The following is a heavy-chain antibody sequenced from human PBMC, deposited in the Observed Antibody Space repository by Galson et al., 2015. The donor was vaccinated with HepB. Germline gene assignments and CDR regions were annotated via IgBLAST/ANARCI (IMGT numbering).Heavy chain of an antibody. Sequence: SLRLSCAASGFTFSRYGMHWVRQAPGKGLEWVAVISYGGSNKYYADSVKGRFTISRDNSKNTLYLQMNSLRAEDTAVYYCAKDVYSSGYFDYWGQGTLVTVSS. CDR2: ISYGGSNK. J-gene: IGHJ4*02. V-gene: IGHV3-30*18. CDR1: GFTFSRYG. CDR3: AKDVYSSGYFDY. D-gene: IGHD6-19*01.